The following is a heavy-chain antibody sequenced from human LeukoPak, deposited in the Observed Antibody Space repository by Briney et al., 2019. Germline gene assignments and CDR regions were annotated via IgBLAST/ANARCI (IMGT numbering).Heavy chain of an antibody. CDR1: GFTFSSYA. J-gene: IGHJ5*02. V-gene: IGHV3-23*01. Sequence: GGSLTLSCAASGFTFSSYAMSWVRQAPGKGLEWVSAISGRGGSTYYADSVKGRFTISRDNSKNTLYLQMNSLRAEDTAVYYCAKDPTTYYDSSGYGRYNWFDPWGQGTLVTVSS. CDR2: ISGRGGST. D-gene: IGHD3-22*01. CDR3: AKDPTTYYDSSGYGRYNWFDP.